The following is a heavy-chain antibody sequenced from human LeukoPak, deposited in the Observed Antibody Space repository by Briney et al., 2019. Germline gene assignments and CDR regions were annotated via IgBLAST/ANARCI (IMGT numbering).Heavy chain of an antibody. D-gene: IGHD6-13*01. CDR3: ARDDFSSARALDI. J-gene: IGHJ3*02. V-gene: IGHV1-69*06. Sequence: SVKVSCKASGGTFNKYSISWVRQAPGQVPEWMGGIIPMFVTANYAQKFQGRLTITADKSTSTAYMELSSLRSEDTAAYYCARDDFSSARALDIWGQGTMVTVSS. CDR1: GGTFNKYS. CDR2: IIPMFVTA.